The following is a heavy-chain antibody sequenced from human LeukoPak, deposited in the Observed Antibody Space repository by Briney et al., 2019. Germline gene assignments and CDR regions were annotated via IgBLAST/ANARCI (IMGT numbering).Heavy chain of an antibody. J-gene: IGHJ6*02. CDR1: GFTFDDYA. CDR3: ARFNGDYYGMDV. D-gene: IGHD4-17*01. CDR2: ISWNSGSI. V-gene: IGHV3-9*01. Sequence: PGGSQRLSCAASGFTFDDYAMHWVRQAPGKGLEWVSGISWNSGSIGYADSVKGRFTISRDNAKNSLYLQMNSLRDEDTAFYYCARFNGDYYGMDVWGQGTTVTVSS.